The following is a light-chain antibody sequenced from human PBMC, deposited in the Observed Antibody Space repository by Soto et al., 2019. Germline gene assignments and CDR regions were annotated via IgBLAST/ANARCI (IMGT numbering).Light chain of an antibody. CDR2: EVE. Sequence: QSALNQPASVSGSPGQSITISCTGTSSDLGAYNYVSWYQQYPGNAPKLLIFEVEIRHSGVSNRFSGSKSGNTASLTISGLQAEDEATYYCNSYRSSNNLEGVFGGGTKLTVL. CDR3: NSYRSSNNLEGV. J-gene: IGLJ3*02. V-gene: IGLV2-14*03. CDR1: SSDLGAYNY.